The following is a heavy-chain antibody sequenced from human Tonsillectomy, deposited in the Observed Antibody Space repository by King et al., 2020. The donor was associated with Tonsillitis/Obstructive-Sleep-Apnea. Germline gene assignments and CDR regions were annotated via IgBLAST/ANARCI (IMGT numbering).Heavy chain of an antibody. D-gene: IGHD5-24*01. V-gene: IGHV1-2*02. CDR1: GYTFKDYN. J-gene: IGHJ6*02. CDR2: INPNRGFT. Sequence: QLVQSGAGVKKPGASVKVSCKASGYTFKDYNVHWVRQAPGQGLEWMGCINPNRGFTNYAQKFQGRVSMTRDTSIRTAYMELSRLTSDDAVVYYCARVAGDGYNLPYYYYGMDVWGQGTTVTVSS. CDR3: ARVAGDGYNLPYYYYGMDV.